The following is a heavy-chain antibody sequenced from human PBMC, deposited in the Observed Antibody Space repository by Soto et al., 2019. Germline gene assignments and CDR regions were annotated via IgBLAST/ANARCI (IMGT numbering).Heavy chain of an antibody. CDR3: AREGAAAGKLFDY. CDR2: INSAGSST. Sequence: GGSLRLSCAASGFTFRTYWMHWVRQAPGKGLVWVSRINSAGSSTSYADSVKGRFTISRDIAKNTLYLQMNSLRAEDTALYYCAREGAAAGKLFDYWGQGTLVTVSS. CDR1: GFTFRTYW. V-gene: IGHV3-74*01. D-gene: IGHD6-13*01. J-gene: IGHJ4*02.